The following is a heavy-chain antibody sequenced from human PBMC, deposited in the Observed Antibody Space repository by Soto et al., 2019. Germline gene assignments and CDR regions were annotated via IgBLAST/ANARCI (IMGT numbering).Heavy chain of an antibody. Sequence: SETLSLTCTVSGGSISSAAYYWSWIRQHPGKGLEWIGYISHSGSTYYNPSLKSRVIISVDTSKNQFSLSLTSVTAADTAVYYCARKYTYGSNFFDCWGQGALVTVSS. CDR3: ARKYTYGSNFFDC. CDR1: GGSISSAAYY. J-gene: IGHJ4*02. D-gene: IGHD2-2*02. V-gene: IGHV4-31*03. CDR2: ISHSGST.